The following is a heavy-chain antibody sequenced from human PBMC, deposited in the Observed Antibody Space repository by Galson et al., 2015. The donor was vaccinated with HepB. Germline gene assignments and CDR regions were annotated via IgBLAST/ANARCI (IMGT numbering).Heavy chain of an antibody. CDR1: GFTFSTYT. D-gene: IGHD5-24*01. CDR3: ARDREMSTRWPDYYLHSGMDV. J-gene: IGHJ6*02. Sequence: SLRLSCAASGFTFSTYTMHWVRQAPVKGLEWVSLTSYDERNKNYADSVKGRFTISRDNSKNTLYLQMNSLRPEDTAVYYCARDREMSTRWPDYYLHSGMDVWGQGTTVTVSS. V-gene: IGHV3-30*01. CDR2: TSYDERNK.